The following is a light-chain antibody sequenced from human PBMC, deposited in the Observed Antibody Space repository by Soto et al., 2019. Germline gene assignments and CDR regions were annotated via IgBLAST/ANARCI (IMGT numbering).Light chain of an antibody. CDR2: WAS. CDR3: QQYYTTPLLT. CDR1: QSVLYSSKNKNY. Sequence: DIVMTQSPDSLAVSLGERATINCKSSQSVLYSSKNKNYLAWYQQKPGQPPKLLIYWASTRESGVPDRFSGSGSDTYFTLTISSLQAEDVAVYYCQQYYTTPLLTFGGGTKVEIK. J-gene: IGKJ4*01. V-gene: IGKV4-1*01.